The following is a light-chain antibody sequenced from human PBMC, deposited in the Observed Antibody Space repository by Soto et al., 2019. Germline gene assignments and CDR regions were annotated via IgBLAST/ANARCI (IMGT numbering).Light chain of an antibody. V-gene: IGKV3-11*01. CDR1: QSVSSY. Sequence: EIVLTQSPATLSLSPGERATLSCRASQSVSSYLAWYQQKPGQAPRLLIYDASNRATGIPARFSGSGSGTDFTLPTSSLEPEDFAVYYCQQRSNWPPTVTFGGGTKVEIK. CDR3: QQRSNWPPTVT. CDR2: DAS. J-gene: IGKJ4*01.